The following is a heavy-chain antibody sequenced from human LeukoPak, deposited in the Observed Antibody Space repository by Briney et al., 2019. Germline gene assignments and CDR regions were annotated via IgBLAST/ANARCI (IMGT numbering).Heavy chain of an antibody. V-gene: IGHV4-59*01. CDR1: GGSISSYY. D-gene: IGHD1-1*01. CDR3: ASDKTGLDY. J-gene: IGHJ4*02. CDR2: IYYSGST. Sequence: SETLSLTCTVSGGSISSYYWSSIRQPPGKGLEWIGYIYYSGSTNYNPSLKSRVTISVDTSKNQFSLKLSSVTAADTAVYYCASDKTGLDYWGQGTLVTVSS.